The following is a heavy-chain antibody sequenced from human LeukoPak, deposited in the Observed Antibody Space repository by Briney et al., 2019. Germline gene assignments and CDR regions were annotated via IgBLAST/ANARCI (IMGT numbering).Heavy chain of an antibody. D-gene: IGHD3-3*01. CDR1: GFTFDDYS. J-gene: IGHJ4*02. V-gene: IGHV3-20*04. Sequence: PGGSLRLSCAASGFTFDDYSMSWVRQAPGKGLEWVSGINWNGGSTGYADSVKGRFTISRDNAKNSLYLQMNSLKTEDTAVYYCTRAAYTGYDFWSASSRFDYWGQGTLVTVSS. CDR2: INWNGGST. CDR3: TRAAYTGYDFWSASSRFDY.